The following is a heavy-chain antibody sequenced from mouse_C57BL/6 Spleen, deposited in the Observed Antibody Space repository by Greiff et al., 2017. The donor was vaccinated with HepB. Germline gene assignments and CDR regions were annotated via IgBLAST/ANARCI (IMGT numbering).Heavy chain of an antibody. D-gene: IGHD5-1-1*01. J-gene: IGHJ2*01. CDR2: ISDGGSYT. V-gene: IGHV5-4*01. Sequence: EVQVVESGGGLVKPGGSLKLTCAASGFTFSSYAMSWVRQTPEKRLEWVATISDGGSYTYNPDNVTGRFTISRNNAKNNLYLQMSHLKSEDTALYYGALDQYLAFDYWGQGTALTVSS. CDR3: ALDQYLAFDY. CDR1: GFTFSSYA.